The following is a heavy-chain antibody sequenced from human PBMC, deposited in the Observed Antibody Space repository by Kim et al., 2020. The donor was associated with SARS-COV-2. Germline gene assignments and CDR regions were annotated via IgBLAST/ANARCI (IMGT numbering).Heavy chain of an antibody. CDR2: INAGGTT. Sequence: SETLSLTCGVYGESLSGHYWSWIRQPPGKGLEWLGVINAGGTTNSNPSLKNRLTISVQTSKNQFSLKLTLMTAADTAVYFCSRGRHPYGDLDSWGQGTLVTVSA. CDR1: GESLSGHY. J-gene: IGHJ4*02. CDR3: SRGRHPYGDLDS. V-gene: IGHV4-34*01. D-gene: IGHD4-17*01.